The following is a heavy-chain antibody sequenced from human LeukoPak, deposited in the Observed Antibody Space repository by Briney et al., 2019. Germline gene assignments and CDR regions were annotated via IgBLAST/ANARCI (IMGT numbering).Heavy chain of an antibody. J-gene: IGHJ3*02. Sequence: GESLKISCKGSGYNFTNYWIGWVRQMPGKGLEWMGIIYPGDSDTRYSPSFQGQVTISADKSISTAYLQWSSLKASDTAMYYCARYALATISDDAFDIWGQGTMVTVSS. CDR1: GYNFTNYW. CDR3: ARYALATISDDAFDI. D-gene: IGHD5-24*01. CDR2: IYPGDSDT. V-gene: IGHV5-51*01.